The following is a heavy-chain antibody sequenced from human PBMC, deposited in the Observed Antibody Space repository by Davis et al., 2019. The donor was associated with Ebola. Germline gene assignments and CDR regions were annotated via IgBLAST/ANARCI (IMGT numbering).Heavy chain of an antibody. J-gene: IGHJ4*02. CDR3: AKDMAKHYDFWSGYFDY. CDR2: IRGAGGST. D-gene: IGHD3-3*01. Sequence: GESLKISCAASGFTFSSYAMRWVRQAPGKGLEWVSLIRGAGGSTYYADSVKGRFTISRDNSKNSLYLQMNSLRTEDTALYYCAKDMAKHYDFWSGYFDYWGQGTLVTVSS. V-gene: IGHV3-43*02. CDR1: GFTFSSYA.